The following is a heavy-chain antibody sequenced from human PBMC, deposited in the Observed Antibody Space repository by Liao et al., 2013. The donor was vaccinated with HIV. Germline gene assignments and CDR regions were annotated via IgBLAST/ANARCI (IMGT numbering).Heavy chain of an antibody. CDR2: IYTSGST. CDR3: ATGKEGVGWLSVDHAFDI. V-gene: IGHV4-4*07. D-gene: IGHD5-12*01. Sequence: QVQLQESGPGLVKPSETLSLTCTVSGGSISSYYWSWIRQPAGKGLEWIGRIYTSGSTNYNPSLKSRVTMSVDTSKNQFSLKLSSVTAADTAVYYCATGKEGVGWLSVDHAFDIWGQGTMVTVSS. CDR1: GGSISSYY. J-gene: IGHJ3*02.